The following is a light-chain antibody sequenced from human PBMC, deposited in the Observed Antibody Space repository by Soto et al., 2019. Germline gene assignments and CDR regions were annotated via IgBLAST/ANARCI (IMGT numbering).Light chain of an antibody. CDR3: MQGTPWPRT. J-gene: IGKJ1*01. CDR2: KVS. V-gene: IGKV2-30*01. Sequence: DVVVTQSPLSLPVTLGQPASISCRSSQSLVYTNGNTYLAWFQQRPGQSPRRLIYKVSIRDSGVPDRFSGSGSGTEFTLTIRRVEAEDVGVYYCMQGTPWPRTFGQGTKVEI. CDR1: QSLVYTNGNTY.